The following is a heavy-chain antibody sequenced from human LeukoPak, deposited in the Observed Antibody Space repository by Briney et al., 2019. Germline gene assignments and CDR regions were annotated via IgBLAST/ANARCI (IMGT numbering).Heavy chain of an antibody. CDR2: IYTSGST. Sequence: SQTLSLTCTVSGGSISSGSYYWSWIRQPAEKGLEWIGRIYTSGSTNYNPSLKSRVTISLDTSKNQFSLKLSSVTAADTAVYYCARVIFVVVVAATPTSGFDPWGQGTLVTVSS. CDR1: GGSISSGSYY. J-gene: IGHJ5*02. V-gene: IGHV4-61*02. D-gene: IGHD2-15*01. CDR3: ARVIFVVVVAATPTSGFDP.